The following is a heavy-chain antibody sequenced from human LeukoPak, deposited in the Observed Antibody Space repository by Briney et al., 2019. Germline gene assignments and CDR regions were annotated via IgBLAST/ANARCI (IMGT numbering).Heavy chain of an antibody. CDR2: IKQDGGQK. CDR1: GFIFNSYW. CDR3: AKGRGYELPLDN. Sequence: GGSLRLSCAASGFIFNSYWFSWVRQAPGKGLEWVANIKQDGGQKFYVDSVKGRFTISRDNAKNSLYLQMNSLRPEDTAFYYCAKGRGYELPLDNWGQGTLVTVSS. J-gene: IGHJ4*02. D-gene: IGHD5-12*01. V-gene: IGHV3-7*03.